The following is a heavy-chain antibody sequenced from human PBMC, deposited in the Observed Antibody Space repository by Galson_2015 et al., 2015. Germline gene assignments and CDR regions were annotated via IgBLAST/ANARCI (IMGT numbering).Heavy chain of an antibody. CDR2: IYYSGYT. D-gene: IGHD5-12*01. Sequence: ETLSLTCTVSGGSITSYYWSWTRQAPEKGLERIGYIYYSGYTNYNPSFNSRVTISVDTSKNQFSLKLTSVTAADAAVYYCGRGRSGYVHPLDFWGQGTLVTVSS. V-gene: IGHV4-59*01. CDR1: GGSITSYY. J-gene: IGHJ4*02. CDR3: GRGRSGYVHPLDF.